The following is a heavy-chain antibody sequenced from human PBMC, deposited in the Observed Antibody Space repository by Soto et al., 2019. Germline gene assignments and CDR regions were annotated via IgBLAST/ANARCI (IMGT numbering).Heavy chain of an antibody. V-gene: IGHV5-51*01. CDR3: ARTLMRSAHQGWFDT. CDR2: IHPGDSDT. J-gene: IGHJ5*02. D-gene: IGHD3-3*01. CDR1: GYSFTSYW. Sequence: PGESLKISCKGSGYSFTSYWIGWVRQMPGKGLEWMGIIHPGDSDTRYSPSFQGQVTISADKSISTAYLQWSSLKASDTAMYYCARTLMRSAHQGWFDTWGPGTLVTVPS.